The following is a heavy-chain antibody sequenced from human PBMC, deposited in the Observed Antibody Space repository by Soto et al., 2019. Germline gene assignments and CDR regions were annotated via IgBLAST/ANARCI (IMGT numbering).Heavy chain of an antibody. D-gene: IGHD6-19*01. J-gene: IGHJ3*02. CDR2: IIPIFGTA. CDR1: GGTFSSYA. CDR3: AREATYSSGWYNAFDI. Sequence: ASVKVSCKASGGTFSSYAISWVRQAPGQGLEWMGGIIPIFGTANYAQKFQGRVTITADESTSTAYMELSSLRSEDTAVYYCAREATYSSGWYNAFDIWGQGTMVTVSS. V-gene: IGHV1-69*13.